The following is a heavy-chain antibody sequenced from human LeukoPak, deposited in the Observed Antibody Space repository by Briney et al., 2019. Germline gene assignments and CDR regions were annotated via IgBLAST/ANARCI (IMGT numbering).Heavy chain of an antibody. D-gene: IGHD6-6*01. Sequence: GASVKVSCKASGYTFTSYDINWVRQATGQGLEWMGWMNPNSGNTGYAQKFQGRVTMTRNTSISTAYMELSSLRSEDTAVYYCARRVEYSSSYPFDYWGQGTLVTVSS. CDR1: GYTFTSYD. J-gene: IGHJ4*02. CDR2: MNPNSGNT. CDR3: ARRVEYSSSYPFDY. V-gene: IGHV1-8*01.